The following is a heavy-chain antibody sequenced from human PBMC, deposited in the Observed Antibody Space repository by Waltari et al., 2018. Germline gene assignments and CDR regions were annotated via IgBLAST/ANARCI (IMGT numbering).Heavy chain of an antibody. J-gene: IGHJ4*02. CDR2: IIPICGTA. Sequence: QVQLVQSGAGVKKPGSSVKVSCKASGGTFSSYAISWVRQAPGQGLEWMGRIIPICGTANYAQKFQGRVTITADKSTSTAYMELSSLRSEDTAVYYCARDGSSGYDYDYWGQGTLVTVSS. CDR1: GGTFSSYA. CDR3: ARDGSSGYDYDY. V-gene: IGHV1-69*08. D-gene: IGHD5-12*01.